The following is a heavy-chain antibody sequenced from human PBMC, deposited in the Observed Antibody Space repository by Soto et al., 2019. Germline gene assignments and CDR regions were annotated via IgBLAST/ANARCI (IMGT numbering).Heavy chain of an antibody. CDR3: ARGGTFAYDTSGYSVY. Sequence: ASVKVSCKTSGYTFSAYYMHWVRQAPGQGLEWMGWINPKSGGTLYAQKCQGRVTMTRDTSISTAYMELSRLRSDDTAVYYCARGGTFAYDTSGYSVYWGQGTLVTVSS. D-gene: IGHD3-22*01. CDR2: INPKSGGT. V-gene: IGHV1-2*02. CDR1: GYTFSAYY. J-gene: IGHJ4*02.